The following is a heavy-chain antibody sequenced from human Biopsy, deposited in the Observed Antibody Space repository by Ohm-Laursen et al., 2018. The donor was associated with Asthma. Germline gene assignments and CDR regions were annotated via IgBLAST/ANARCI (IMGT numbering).Heavy chain of an antibody. CDR2: ISVYNGNT. V-gene: IGHV1-18*01. CDR3: ARAVDYSHYYGIDV. J-gene: IGHJ6*02. D-gene: IGHD3-10*01. CDR1: GYTFNSAG. Sequence: GASVKVSCKPSGYTFNSAGITWVRQAPGQWLEWMGWISVYNGNTKVAQKLQDRVTMITDTSTSTAYMELRSLRSDDTAVYFCARAVDYSHYYGIDVWGQGTTVTVS.